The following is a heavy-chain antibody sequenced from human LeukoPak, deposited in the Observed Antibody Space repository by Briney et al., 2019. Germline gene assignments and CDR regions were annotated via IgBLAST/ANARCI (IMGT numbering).Heavy chain of an antibody. Sequence: GGSLRLSCAASGFTFSSYWMHWVRQGPGKGLVWVSHINTDGSTTTYADSVKGRFSISRDNAKNTLYLQMNSLRAEDTAVYYCATGGDGYRWGQGTLVTVSS. J-gene: IGHJ4*02. V-gene: IGHV3-74*01. CDR1: GFTFSSYW. CDR2: INTDGSTT. D-gene: IGHD5-24*01. CDR3: ATGGDGYR.